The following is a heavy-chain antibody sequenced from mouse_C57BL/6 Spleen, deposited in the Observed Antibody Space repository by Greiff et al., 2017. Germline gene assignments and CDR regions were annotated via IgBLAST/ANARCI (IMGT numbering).Heavy chain of an antibody. J-gene: IGHJ2*01. CDR3: ARHEGYYGNFDY. CDR2: ISGGGGNT. D-gene: IGHD2-1*01. Sequence: EVMLVESGGGLVKPGGSLKLSCAASGFTFSSYTMSWVRQTPEKRLEWVATISGGGGNTYYPDSVKGRFTISRDNAKNTLYLQMSSLRSEDTALYYCARHEGYYGNFDYWGQGTTLTVSS. V-gene: IGHV5-9*01. CDR1: GFTFSSYT.